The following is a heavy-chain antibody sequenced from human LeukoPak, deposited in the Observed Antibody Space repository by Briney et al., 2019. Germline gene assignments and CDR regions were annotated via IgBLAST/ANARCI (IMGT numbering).Heavy chain of an antibody. Sequence: SETLSLTCTVSGGSISSYYWSWIRQPAGKGLEWIGRIYTSGSTNYNPSLESRVTMSVDTSKNQFSLKLSTVTAVDTAVYYCARHCSGGSWPDFFDYWGQGTLVTVSS. D-gene: IGHD2-15*01. V-gene: IGHV4-4*07. J-gene: IGHJ4*02. CDR3: ARHCSGGSWPDFFDY. CDR1: GGSISSYY. CDR2: IYTSGST.